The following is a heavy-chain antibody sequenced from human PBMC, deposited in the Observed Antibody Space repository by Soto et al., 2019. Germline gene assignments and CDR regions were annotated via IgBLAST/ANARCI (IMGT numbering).Heavy chain of an antibody. CDR1: GGSVSSGSYY. V-gene: IGHV4-61*01. D-gene: IGHD3-3*01. CDR2: IYYSGST. Sequence: PSETLSLTCTVSGGSVSSGSYYRSWIRQPPGKGLEWIGYIYYSGSTNYNPSLKSRVTISVDTSKNQFSLKLSSVTAADTAVYYCARDRAGSGYYNWFDPWGQGTLVTVSS. CDR3: ARDRAGSGYYNWFDP. J-gene: IGHJ5*02.